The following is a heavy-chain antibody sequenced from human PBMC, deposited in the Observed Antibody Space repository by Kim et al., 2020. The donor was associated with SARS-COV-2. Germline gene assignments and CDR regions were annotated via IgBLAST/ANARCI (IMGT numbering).Heavy chain of an antibody. CDR3: ARDDSWPGGYYYGMDV. CDR1: GFTFSSYA. J-gene: IGHJ6*02. V-gene: IGHV3-30-3*01. CDR2: ISYDGSNK. D-gene: IGHD2-15*01. Sequence: GGSLRLSCAASGFTFSSYAMHWVRQAPGKGLEWVAVISYDGSNKYYADSVKGRFTISRDNSKNTLYLQMNSLRAEDTAVYYCARDDSWPGGYYYGMDVWGQGTTVTVSS.